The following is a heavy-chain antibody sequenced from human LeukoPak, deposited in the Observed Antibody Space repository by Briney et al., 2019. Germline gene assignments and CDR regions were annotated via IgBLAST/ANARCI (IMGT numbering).Heavy chain of an antibody. D-gene: IGHD6-13*01. J-gene: IGHJ6*03. CDR3: ARDDSSSWYYYYYMDV. CDR2: INPNSGGT. V-gene: IGHV1-2*02. Sequence: ASVKVSCKASGYTFTGYYMHWVRQAPGQGLEWMGWINPNSGGTNYAQKLQGRVSMTTDTSTSTAYMDLRSLRSDDTAVYYCARDDSSSWYYYYYMDVWGKGTTVTVSS. CDR1: GYTFTGYY.